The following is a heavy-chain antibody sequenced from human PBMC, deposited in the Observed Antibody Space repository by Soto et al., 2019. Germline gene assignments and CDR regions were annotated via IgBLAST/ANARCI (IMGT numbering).Heavy chain of an antibody. J-gene: IGHJ4*02. V-gene: IGHV3-30*18. D-gene: IGHD2-15*01. CDR2: ISYDGSNK. CDR1: GFTFSSYG. Sequence: GGSLRLSCAASGFTFSSYGMHWVRQAPGKGLEWVAVISYDGSNKYYADSVKGRFTISRDNSKNTLYLQMNSLRAEDTAVYYCAKSGSYCSGGSCTITGYWGQGTLVTVSS. CDR3: AKSGSYCSGGSCTITGY.